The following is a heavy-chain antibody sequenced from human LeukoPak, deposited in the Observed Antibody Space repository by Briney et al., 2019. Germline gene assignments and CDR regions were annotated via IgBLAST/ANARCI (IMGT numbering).Heavy chain of an antibody. CDR1: GFIFSDFW. CDR3: RTGHYSSV. V-gene: IGHV3-7*01. D-gene: IGHD4-11*01. J-gene: IGHJ4*02. CDR2: VKKDGSEE. Sequence: PGGSLRLSCAASGFIFSDFWMNWVRQAPGKELEWVANVKKDGSEEYYVDSVKGRFTISRDNAKKSLYLQMNSLRAEDTAVYYCRTGHYSSVWGQGTLVTASS.